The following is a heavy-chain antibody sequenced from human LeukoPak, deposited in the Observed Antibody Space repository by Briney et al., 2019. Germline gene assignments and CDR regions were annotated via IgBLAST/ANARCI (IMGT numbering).Heavy chain of an antibody. CDR2: ICFDGSNK. Sequence: GWSLRLSCAASGFSFSRFGMHWVRQAPGKGGEWLAIICFDGSNKYYADSVKGRFTISRDNSKNTLSLQMNSLRAEDTAVYYCARDGAIWSGYPYYFDYWGQGTLVTVSS. J-gene: IGHJ4*02. V-gene: IGHV3-33*01. CDR3: ARDGAIWSGYPYYFDY. D-gene: IGHD3-3*01. CDR1: GFSFSRFG.